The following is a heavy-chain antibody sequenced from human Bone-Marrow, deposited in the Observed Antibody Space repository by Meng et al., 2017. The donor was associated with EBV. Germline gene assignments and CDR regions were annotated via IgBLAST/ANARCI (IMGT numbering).Heavy chain of an antibody. CDR3: ARDYEGASGSSLDF. Sequence: QVQLVQSGSELKKPXASVKVSCXASGYTFTTYAMNWVRQAPGQGLEWMGWINTNTGNPTYAQGFTGRFVFSLDTSVSTTYLQISSLKAEDTAVYYCARDYEGASGSSLDFWGQGTLVTVSS. J-gene: IGHJ4*02. D-gene: IGHD3-10*01. CDR1: GYTFTTYA. V-gene: IGHV7-4-1*02. CDR2: INTNTGNP.